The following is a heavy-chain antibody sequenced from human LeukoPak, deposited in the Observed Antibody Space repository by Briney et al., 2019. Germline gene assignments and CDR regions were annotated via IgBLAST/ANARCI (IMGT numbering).Heavy chain of an antibody. J-gene: IGHJ4*02. V-gene: IGHV3-9*01. CDR1: GFTFDDYA. CDR2: ISWNSGSI. Sequence: GRSLRLSCAASGFTFDDYAMHWVRQAPGKGLEWVSGISWNSGSIGYADSVKGRFTISRDNAKNSLYLQMNSLRAEDTAVYYCAKAPTKEEEWLLLNYFDYWGQGTLVTVSS. CDR3: AKAPTKEEEWLLLNYFDY. D-gene: IGHD3-22*01.